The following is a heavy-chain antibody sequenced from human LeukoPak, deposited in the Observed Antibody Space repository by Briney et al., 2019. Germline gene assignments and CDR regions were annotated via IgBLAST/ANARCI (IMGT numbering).Heavy chain of an antibody. Sequence: GASVKVSCKASGGTFSSYAISWVRQAPGQGLEWMGGIIPIFGTANYAQKFQGRVTITTDESTSTAYMELSSLRSEDTAVYYCARSGGPGCSSTSCYPSMYYYYYYMDVWGKGTTVTVSS. CDR1: GGTFSSYA. CDR3: ARSGGPGCSSTSCYPSMYYYYYYMDV. J-gene: IGHJ6*03. V-gene: IGHV1-69*05. CDR2: IIPIFGTA. D-gene: IGHD2-2*01.